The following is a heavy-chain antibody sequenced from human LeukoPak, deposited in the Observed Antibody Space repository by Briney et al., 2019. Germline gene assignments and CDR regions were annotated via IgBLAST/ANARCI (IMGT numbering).Heavy chain of an antibody. CDR2: ISGSGGST. D-gene: IGHD3-22*01. V-gene: IGHV3-23*01. CDR1: GFTFSSYA. Sequence: GGSLRLSCAASGFTFSSYAMSWVRQAPGKGLEWVSAISGSGGSTYYADSVKGRFTISRDNSKNTLYLQVNSLRAEDTAVYYCAKDLAYYYDSSGFDYWGQGTLVTVSS. CDR3: AKDLAYYYDSSGFDY. J-gene: IGHJ4*02.